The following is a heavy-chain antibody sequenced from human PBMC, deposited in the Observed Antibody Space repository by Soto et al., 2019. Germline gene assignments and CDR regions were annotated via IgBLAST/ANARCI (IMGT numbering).Heavy chain of an antibody. J-gene: IGHJ6*02. CDR2: ISYDGSNK. D-gene: IGHD2-15*01. Sequence: QVQLVESGGGVVQPGRSLRLSCAASGFTFSSYAMHWVRQAPGKGLEWVAVISYDGSNKYYADSVKGRFTISRDNSKNTLYLQMNSLRAEDTAVYYCARDVACSGGSCYSISYYYYGMDVWGQGTTVTVSS. V-gene: IGHV3-30-3*01. CDR1: GFTFSSYA. CDR3: ARDVACSGGSCYSISYYYYGMDV.